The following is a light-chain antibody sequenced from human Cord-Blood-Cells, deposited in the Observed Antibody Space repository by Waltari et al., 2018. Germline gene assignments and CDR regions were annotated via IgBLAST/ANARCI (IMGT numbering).Light chain of an antibody. CDR3: QQYYSTPWT. CDR2: GAS. J-gene: IGKJ1*01. CDR1: QSVLYSSNNKNY. Sequence: DIVMTQSPDSLAVSLGERATINCKSSQSVLYSSNNKNYLAWYQQKPGQPPKLLSYGASTLESGVANRFIGRGCGTYLTRTISSLQAEDVAVYYCQQYYSTPWTFGQGTKVEIK. V-gene: IGKV4-1*01.